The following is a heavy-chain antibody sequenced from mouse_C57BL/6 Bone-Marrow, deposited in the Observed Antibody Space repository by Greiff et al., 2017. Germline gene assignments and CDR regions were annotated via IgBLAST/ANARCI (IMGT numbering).Heavy chain of an antibody. CDR3: ARGGYYGSSYWFAY. CDR2: IHPNSGST. J-gene: IGHJ3*01. CDR1: GYTFTSYW. D-gene: IGHD1-1*01. V-gene: IGHV1-64*01. Sequence: QVQLQQPGAELVKPGASVKLSCKASGYTFTSYWMHWVKQRPGQGLEWIGMIHPNSGSTNYNEKFKSKATLTVDKSSSTAYMQLSSLTSEDSAVYYCARGGYYGSSYWFAYWGQGTLVTVSA.